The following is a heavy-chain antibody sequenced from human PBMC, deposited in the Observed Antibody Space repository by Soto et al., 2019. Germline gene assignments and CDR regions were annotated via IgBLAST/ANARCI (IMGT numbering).Heavy chain of an antibody. V-gene: IGHV1-18*04. CDR2: ISAYNGNT. Sequence: GASVKVSCKASGYTFTGYYMHWVRQAPGQGLEWMGWISAYNGNTNYAQKLQGRVTMTTDTSTTTAYMELRSLRSDDTAVYYCARDHYDFWGSANNWFDPWGQGTQVTVSS. J-gene: IGHJ5*02. D-gene: IGHD3-3*01. CDR3: ARDHYDFWGSANNWFDP. CDR1: GYTFTGYY.